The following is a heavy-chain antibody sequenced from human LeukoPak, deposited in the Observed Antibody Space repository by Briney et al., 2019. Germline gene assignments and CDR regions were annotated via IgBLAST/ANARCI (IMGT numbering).Heavy chain of an antibody. V-gene: IGHV3-21*01. D-gene: IGHD3-10*01. J-gene: IGHJ4*02. Sequence: PGGSLRLSCAASGFTFSRYSMNWVRQAPGKGLEWVSSISISSSHIYYADSVKGRFTISRDNSKYTLYLQMNSLRAEDTAVYYCARTLGDYYGSGTYYSTLASWGQGTLVTVSS. CDR3: ARTLGDYYGSGTYYSTLAS. CDR2: ISISSSHI. CDR1: GFTFSRYS.